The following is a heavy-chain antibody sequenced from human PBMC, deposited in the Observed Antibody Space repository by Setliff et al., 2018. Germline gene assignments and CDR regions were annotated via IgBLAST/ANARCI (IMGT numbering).Heavy chain of an antibody. Sequence: PSETLSLTCSVSGDSISSSSYYWGWICQPPGKGLEWIGSINYSGITYYSPSLKSRVIVSVDTSKNQFSLKLSSVTAADTAVYYCARLPGYCNGGNCYGYYTFDIWGQGQWSPS. D-gene: IGHD2-15*01. V-gene: IGHV4-39*01. CDR1: GDSISSSSYY. J-gene: IGHJ3*02. CDR2: INYSGIT. CDR3: ARLPGYCNGGNCYGYYTFDI.